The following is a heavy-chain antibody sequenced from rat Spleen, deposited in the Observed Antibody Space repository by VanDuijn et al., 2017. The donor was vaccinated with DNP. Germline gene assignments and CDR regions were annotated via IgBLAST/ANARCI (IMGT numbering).Heavy chain of an antibody. V-gene: IGHV5-58*01. D-gene: IGHD4-3*01. CDR1: GFTFSTYW. CDR3: VRWNSGHFDY. CDR2: INPDGGSI. J-gene: IGHJ2*01. Sequence: EVQLVETGGGLVQPGRSLKLSCVASGFTFSTYWMYWIRQAPGKGLEWVASINPDGGSIYYGDSVKGRFAISRDNAKSTLYLQMNSLRSEDMATYYCVRWNSGHFDYWGQGVMVTVSS.